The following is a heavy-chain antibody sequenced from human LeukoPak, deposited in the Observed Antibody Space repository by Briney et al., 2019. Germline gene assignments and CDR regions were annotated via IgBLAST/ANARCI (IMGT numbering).Heavy chain of an antibody. V-gene: IGHV4-61*01. CDR3: ARHLPNCSGGSCYDTDAFDI. J-gene: IGHJ3*02. D-gene: IGHD2-15*01. CDR1: GGSVSSGSYY. Sequence: SETLSLTCTVSGGSVSSGSYYWSWIRQPPGKGLEWIGYIYYSGSTNYNPSLKSRVTISVDTSKNQFSLKLSSVTAADTAVYYCARHLPNCSGGSCYDTDAFDIWGQGTVVTVSS. CDR2: IYYSGST.